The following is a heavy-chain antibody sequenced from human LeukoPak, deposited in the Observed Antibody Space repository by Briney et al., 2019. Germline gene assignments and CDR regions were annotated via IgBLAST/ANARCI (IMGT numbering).Heavy chain of an antibody. CDR3: ARDYDFWSGRPGSYYYYGMDV. D-gene: IGHD3-3*01. Sequence: PGGSLRLSCAASGFTFSSYGMHWVRQAPGKGLEWVAVISYDGSNKYYADSVKGRFTISRDNSKNTLYLQMISLRAEDTAVYYCARDYDFWSGRPGSYYYYGMDVWGQGTTVTVSS. CDR2: ISYDGSNK. CDR1: GFTFSSYG. V-gene: IGHV3-30*03. J-gene: IGHJ6*02.